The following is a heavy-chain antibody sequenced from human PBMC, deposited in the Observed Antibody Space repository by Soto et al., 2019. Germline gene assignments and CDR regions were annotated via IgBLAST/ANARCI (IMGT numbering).Heavy chain of an antibody. D-gene: IGHD1-26*01. CDR2: MSAYNGNT. Sequence: QVQLVQSGAEVKKPGASVKVSCKASGYTFTSYGISWVRQAPGQGLEWMGWMSAYNGNTNYAQKLQGRVTMTTDTTTSTATMERTTQRADDTAVYYCARDGGYSGSYWGQGTLVTVSS. V-gene: IGHV1-18*01. CDR1: GYTFTSYG. CDR3: ARDGGYSGSY. J-gene: IGHJ4*02.